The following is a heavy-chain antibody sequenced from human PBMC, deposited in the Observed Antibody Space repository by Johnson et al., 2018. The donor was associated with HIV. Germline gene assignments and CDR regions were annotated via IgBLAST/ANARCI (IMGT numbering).Heavy chain of an antibody. CDR1: GFTFSDCY. D-gene: IGHD1-26*01. CDR3: ARDQYSGTYYGDGFDI. CDR2: LSSSGSTI. Sequence: QVQLVESGGGLVKPGGSLRLSCAASGFTFSDCYMSWIRQAPGKGLEWVSYLSSSGSTIYYADSVKGRFTISRDNAKNSLYLQMNSLRGEGTAVYYCARDQYSGTYYGDGFDIWGQGTKVIVSS. J-gene: IGHJ3*02. V-gene: IGHV3-11*01.